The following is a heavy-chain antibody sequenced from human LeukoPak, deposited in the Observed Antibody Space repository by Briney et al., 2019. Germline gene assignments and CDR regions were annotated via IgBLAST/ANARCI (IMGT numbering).Heavy chain of an antibody. CDR1: GFTVSRNY. CDR3: ARGAYCGGDCSGSWYFDL. CDR2: IYSGGST. Sequence: GGSLRLSCAASGFTVSRNYMSWVRQAPGKGLEWVSEIYSGGSTYYAASVKGRFSISRDNSKNTLYLQMNSLRAEDTAVYYCARGAYCGGDCSGSWYFDLWGRGTLVTVSS. V-gene: IGHV3-53*01. J-gene: IGHJ2*01. D-gene: IGHD2-21*02.